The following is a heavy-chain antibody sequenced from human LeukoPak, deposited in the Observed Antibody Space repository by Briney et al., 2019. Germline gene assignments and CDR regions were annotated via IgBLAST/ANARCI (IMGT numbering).Heavy chain of an antibody. Sequence: ASETLSLTCTVSGGSISSGSHYWSWIRQPAGKGLEWIGRIYTSGSTNYNPSLKSRLTISVDTSKNQFSLKVRSVTAADTAVYYCASHSGGNSEVFDYWGQGTLVTVSS. V-gene: IGHV4-61*02. CDR3: ASHSGGNSEVFDY. CDR2: IYTSGST. J-gene: IGHJ4*02. CDR1: GGSISSGSHY. D-gene: IGHD4-23*01.